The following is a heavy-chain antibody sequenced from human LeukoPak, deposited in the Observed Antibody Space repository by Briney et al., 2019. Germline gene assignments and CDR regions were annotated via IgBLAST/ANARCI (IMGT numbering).Heavy chain of an antibody. CDR1: GLTFSNYW. CDR3: VVDFQYNNP. J-gene: IGHJ5*02. V-gene: IGHV3-74*01. D-gene: IGHD1-1*01. CDR2: ISSDGRTT. Sequence: PGGSLRLSCAASGLTFSNYWMHWVRRAPGKGLVWVSGISSDGRTTVYADSVKGRFTISRDNAKNTPYLQMNSPRIEDTAVYRCVVDFQYNNPWGQGTLVTVSS.